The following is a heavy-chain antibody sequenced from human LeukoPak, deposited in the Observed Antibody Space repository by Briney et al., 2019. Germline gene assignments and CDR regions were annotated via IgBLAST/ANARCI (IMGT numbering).Heavy chain of an antibody. V-gene: IGHV3-30*18. D-gene: IGHD6-13*01. J-gene: IGHJ4*02. CDR1: GFTFSSYG. CDR2: ISYDGSNK. CDR3: AKEEAYSSSWYRYFDY. Sequence: GGSLRLSCAASGFTFSSYGMHWVRQAPGKGLEWVAVISYDGSNKYYADSVKGRFTISRDNSKNTLYLQMNSLRAEDTAVYYCAKEEAYSSSWYRYFDYWGQGTLVTVSS.